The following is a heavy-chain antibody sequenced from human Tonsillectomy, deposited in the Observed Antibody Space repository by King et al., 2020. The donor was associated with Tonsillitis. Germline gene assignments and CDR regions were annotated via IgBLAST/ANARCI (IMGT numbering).Heavy chain of an antibody. CDR2: IYYSGST. V-gene: IGHV4-39*01. D-gene: IGHD3-9*01. CDR3: ARGYFDWLSIDY. J-gene: IGHJ4*02. CDR1: GGSISSSGYY. Sequence: QLQESGPGLVKPSETLSLTCTVSGGSISSSGYYWGWMRQPPGKGLEWIGSIYYSGSTYYNPSLKSRVTISVDTSKNQFSLKLSSVTAADTAVYYCARGYFDWLSIDYWGQGTLVTVSS.